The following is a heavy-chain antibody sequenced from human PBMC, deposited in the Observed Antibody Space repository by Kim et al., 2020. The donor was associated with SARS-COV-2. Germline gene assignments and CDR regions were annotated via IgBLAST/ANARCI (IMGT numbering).Heavy chain of an antibody. J-gene: IGHJ6*02. V-gene: IGHV3-53*01. D-gene: IGHD3-10*02. Sequence: ADSVKGRFTISRDNSKNTLYLQMNSVRAEDTAVYYCARLDYFLYYYGMDVWGQGTTVTVSS. CDR3: ARLDYFLYYYGMDV.